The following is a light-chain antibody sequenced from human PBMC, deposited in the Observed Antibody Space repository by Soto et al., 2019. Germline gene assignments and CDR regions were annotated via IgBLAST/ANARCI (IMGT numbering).Light chain of an antibody. CDR2: DAS. V-gene: IGKV3-11*01. CDR1: QSVSSY. J-gene: IGKJ4*01. Sequence: EIVLTQSPATLSLSPAERATLSCRASQSVSSYLAWYQQKPGQAPRLLIYDASNRSTGIPARFSGSGSGTDFTLTISSLEPEDFAVYYCQQRRNWLTFGGGTKGEIK. CDR3: QQRRNWLT.